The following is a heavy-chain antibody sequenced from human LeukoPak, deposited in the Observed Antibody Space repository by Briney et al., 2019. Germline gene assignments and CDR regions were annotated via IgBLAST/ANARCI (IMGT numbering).Heavy chain of an antibody. CDR2: VSSSGTTM. V-gene: IGHV3-48*03. J-gene: IGHJ4*02. D-gene: IGHD2-2*01. CDR3: ARRYCSSASCLFDY. Sequence: GGSLRLSCAASGFTFNTYEMSWVRQAPGKGLEWVSCVSSSGTTMYHADSVKGRFTISRDNAKNALYLQMNSLRAEDAAVYYCARRYCSSASCLFDYWGQGTLVTVSS. CDR1: GFTFNTYE.